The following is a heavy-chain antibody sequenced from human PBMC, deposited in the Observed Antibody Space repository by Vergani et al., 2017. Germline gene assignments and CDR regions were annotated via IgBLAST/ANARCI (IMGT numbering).Heavy chain of an antibody. D-gene: IGHD3-9*01. CDR1: GYSISSGYY. V-gene: IGHV4-38-2*02. Sequence: QVQLQESGPGLVKPSETLSLTCTVSGYSISSGYYWGWIRQPPGKGLEWIGSIYHSGSTYYNPSLKSRVTISVDTSKNQFSLKLSSVTAADTAVYYCARDSYDILTGYYQRNYYFDYWGQGTLVTVSS. J-gene: IGHJ4*02. CDR3: ARDSYDILTGYYQRNYYFDY. CDR2: IYHSGST.